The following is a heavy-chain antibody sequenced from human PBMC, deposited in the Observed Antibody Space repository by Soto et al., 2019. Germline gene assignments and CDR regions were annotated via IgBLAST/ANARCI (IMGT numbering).Heavy chain of an antibody. Sequence: ASVKVSCKASGYTFTSYDINWVRQATGQGLEWMGWMNPNSGNKGYAQKFQGRVTMTRNTSISTAYMELSSLRSEDTAVYYCARGSGSYSPSLLAGYWGQGTLVTVSS. CDR3: ARGSGSYSPSLLAGY. D-gene: IGHD3-10*01. V-gene: IGHV1-8*01. J-gene: IGHJ4*02. CDR1: GYTFTSYD. CDR2: MNPNSGNK.